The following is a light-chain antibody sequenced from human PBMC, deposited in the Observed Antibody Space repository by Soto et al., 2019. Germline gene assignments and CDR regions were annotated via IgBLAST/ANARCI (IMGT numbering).Light chain of an antibody. CDR2: GAS. V-gene: IGKV3-20*01. CDR1: QSVSNNY. CDR3: QQYGSSGT. J-gene: IGKJ1*01. Sequence: VLTRCPGYLSLSPGERATLSCRASQSVSNNYLAWYQQKPGQAPRLLIYGASNRATGIPDRFSGSGSGTDFTLTISRLEPEDFAVYYCQQYGSSGTSGQGTKVDIK.